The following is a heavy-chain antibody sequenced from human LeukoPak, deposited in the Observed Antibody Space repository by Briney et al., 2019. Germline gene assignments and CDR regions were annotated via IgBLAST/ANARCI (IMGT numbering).Heavy chain of an antibody. V-gene: IGHV4-30-2*01. CDR3: ARVLNGDAFDI. CDR2: IYHSGST. J-gene: IGHJ3*02. Sequence: SETLSLTCTVSGGSISSGGYYWLWIRQPPGKGLEWIGYIYHSGSTYYNPSLKSRVTISVDRSKNQFSLKLSSVTAADTAVYYCARVLNGDAFDIWGQGTMVTVSS. CDR1: GGSISSGGYY.